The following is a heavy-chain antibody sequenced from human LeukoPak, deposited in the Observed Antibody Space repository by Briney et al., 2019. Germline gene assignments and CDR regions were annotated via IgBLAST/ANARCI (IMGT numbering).Heavy chain of an antibody. CDR2: ISAYNGDT. D-gene: IGHD6-19*01. V-gene: IGHV1-18*01. J-gene: IGHJ4*02. CDR3: ARDPSNSSGRNVLFDF. Sequence: ASVKVSCKASGYTFITHGVGWVRQAPGQGLEWMGWISAYNGDTNYAQNFQGRVTVTKDTSASTVYMELRSLRSDDTAVYYCARDPSNSSGRNVLFDFWGQGTLITVSS. CDR1: GYTFITHG.